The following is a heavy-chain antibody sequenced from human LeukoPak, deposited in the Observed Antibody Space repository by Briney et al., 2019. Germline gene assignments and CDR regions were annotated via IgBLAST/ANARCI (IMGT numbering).Heavy chain of an antibody. J-gene: IGHJ4*02. D-gene: IGHD4-17*01. Sequence: GGSLRLSCAASGFTFSSYAMHWVRQAPGKGLEWVAVISYDGSNRYYADSVKGRFTISRDNSKNTLYLQMNSLRAEDTAVYYCARDAAVTIAYYFDYWGQGTLVTVSS. CDR1: GFTFSSYA. CDR3: ARDAAVTIAYYFDY. V-gene: IGHV3-30-3*01. CDR2: ISYDGSNR.